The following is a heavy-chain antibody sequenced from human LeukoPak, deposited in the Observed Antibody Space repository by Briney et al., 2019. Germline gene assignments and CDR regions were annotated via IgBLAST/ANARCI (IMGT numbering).Heavy chain of an antibody. V-gene: IGHV4-34*01. Sequence: SETLSLTCAVYGGGFSGYYWSWIRQPPGKGQDWRGEINHSGSTNYNPSLKSRVTISVDTSKNQFSLKLSSVTAADTAVYYCARKIPCSGGSCYPINIWGQGTMVTVSS. J-gene: IGHJ3*02. CDR3: ARKIPCSGGSCYPINI. CDR2: INHSGST. D-gene: IGHD2-15*01. CDR1: GGGFSGYY.